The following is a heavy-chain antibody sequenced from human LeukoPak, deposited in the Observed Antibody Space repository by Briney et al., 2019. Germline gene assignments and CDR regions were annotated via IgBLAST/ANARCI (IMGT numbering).Heavy chain of an antibody. CDR2: INTNTGNP. V-gene: IGHV7-4-1*02. D-gene: IGHD6-13*01. Sequence: GASVKVSCKASGYTFTSYAMNWVRQAPGQGLEWMGWINTNTGNPTYAQGFTGRFVFSLDTSVSTAYLQISSLKAEDAAVYYCASLARIAAAGGFYYYGMDVWGQGTTVTVSS. J-gene: IGHJ6*02. CDR3: ASLARIAAAGGFYYYGMDV. CDR1: GYTFTSYA.